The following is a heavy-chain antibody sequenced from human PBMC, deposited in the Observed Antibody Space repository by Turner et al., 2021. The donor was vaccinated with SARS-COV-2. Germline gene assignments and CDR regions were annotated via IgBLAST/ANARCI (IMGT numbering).Heavy chain of an antibody. CDR1: GFSFSGYA. CDR2: ISYDGSNK. J-gene: IGHJ5*02. CDR3: ARGEYYYGSSGYYNPNWFDP. V-gene: IGHV3-30*04. D-gene: IGHD3-22*01. Sequence: VQLGGSGGGVVQPGRSLRLSVAPSGFSFSGYAMHWVRQAPGKGLEWVAVISYDGSNKYYADSVKGRFTISRDNSKNTLYLQMNSLRAEDTAVYFCARGEYYYGSSGYYNPNWFDPWGQGTLVTVSS.